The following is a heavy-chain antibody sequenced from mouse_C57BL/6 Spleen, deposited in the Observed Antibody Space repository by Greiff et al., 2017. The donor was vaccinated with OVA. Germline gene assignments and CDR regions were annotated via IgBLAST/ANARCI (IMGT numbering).Heavy chain of an antibody. Sequence: VQLQQSGPELVKPGASVKISCKASGYAFSSSWMNWVKQRPGKGLEWIGRIYPGDGDTNYNGKFKGKATLTADKSSRTAYMQLSSLTSEDSAVYFCASTTVVATEAMDYWGQGTSVTVSS. CDR3: ASTTVVATEAMDY. CDR1: GYAFSSSW. CDR2: IYPGDGDT. V-gene: IGHV1-82*01. D-gene: IGHD1-1*01. J-gene: IGHJ4*01.